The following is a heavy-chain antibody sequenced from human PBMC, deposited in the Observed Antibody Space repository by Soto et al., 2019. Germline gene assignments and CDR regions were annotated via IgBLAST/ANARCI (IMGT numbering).Heavy chain of an antibody. CDR2: ISDSGDRI. CDR1: GFTFTNYA. Sequence: EVQLLESGGTLAQPGGSLRLSCAASGFTFTNYAMSWVRQAPGKGLEWVSSISDSGDRIYYADSVKGRFTISRDNSRNTLFLGLNSLRAEDTAVYFCAKDHISKGIYYFAYWGQGTLVSVSS. V-gene: IGHV3-23*01. CDR3: AKDHISKGIYYFAY. J-gene: IGHJ4*01.